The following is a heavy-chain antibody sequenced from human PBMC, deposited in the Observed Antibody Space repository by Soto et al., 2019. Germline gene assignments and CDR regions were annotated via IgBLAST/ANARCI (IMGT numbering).Heavy chain of an antibody. D-gene: IGHD2-2*01. V-gene: IGHV3-23*01. CDR3: AKGRDIVVVPAAGLFFDY. J-gene: IGHJ4*02. CDR2: ISGSGGST. Sequence: GSLRLSCAASGFTFSSYAMSWVRQAPGKGLEWVSAISGSGGSTYYADSVKGRFTISRDNSKNTLYLQMNSLRAEDTAVYYCAKGRDIVVVPAAGLFFDYWGQGTLVTVSS. CDR1: GFTFSSYA.